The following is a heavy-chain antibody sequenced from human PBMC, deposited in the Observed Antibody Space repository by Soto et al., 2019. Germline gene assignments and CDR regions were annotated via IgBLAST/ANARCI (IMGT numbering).Heavy chain of an antibody. D-gene: IGHD3-22*01. V-gene: IGHV4-4*07. Sequence: QVQLQESGPGLVKPSETLSLTCTVSGGSISSYYWSWIRQPAGEGLEWIGHIYSSGRSNYNPSLKSRVTMSVDSSKNQFSLKLSSLTAADTAVYYCARGGDSSGYYYASDYWGQGTLVTVSS. CDR2: IYSSGRS. CDR1: GGSISSYY. J-gene: IGHJ4*02. CDR3: ARGGDSSGYYYASDY.